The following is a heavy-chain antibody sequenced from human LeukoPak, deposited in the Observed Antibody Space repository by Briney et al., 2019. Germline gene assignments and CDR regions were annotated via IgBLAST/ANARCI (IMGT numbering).Heavy chain of an antibody. CDR1: GFSFSGYD. V-gene: IGHV3-30*18. CDR2: LSFDGGNQ. D-gene: IGHD3-22*01. CDR3: AKDRFCYDSSGHNFDY. Sequence: GGSLSLSCAASGFSFSGYDRQWVRQAPGKGLEGVDVLSFDGGNQYYADSGRGRFTIPRDNSKNKLYLQMNSLRAEDTAVYYCAKDRFCYDSSGHNFDYWGQGTLVTVSS. J-gene: IGHJ4*02.